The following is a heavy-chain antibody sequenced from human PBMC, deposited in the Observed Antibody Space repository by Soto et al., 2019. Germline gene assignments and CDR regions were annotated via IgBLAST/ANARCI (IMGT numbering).Heavy chain of an antibody. D-gene: IGHD4-17*01. J-gene: IGHJ4*02. V-gene: IGHV4-34*01. CDR1: GGSFSGYY. CDR2: INHSGST. Sequence: PSETLSLTCAVYGGSFSGYYWSWIRQPPGKGLEWIGEINHSGSTNYNPSLKSRVTISVDTSKNQFSLKLRSVTAADTAVYYCARDNDYGGAYFDSWGQGKMLTVS. CDR3: ARDNDYGGAYFDS.